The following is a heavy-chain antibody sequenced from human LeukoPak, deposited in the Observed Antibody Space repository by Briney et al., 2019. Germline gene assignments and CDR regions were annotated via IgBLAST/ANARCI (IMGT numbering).Heavy chain of an antibody. CDR3: AKDLGRRYGDYVIGVNGAFDI. D-gene: IGHD4-17*01. CDR2: ISGSGGST. J-gene: IGHJ3*02. Sequence: GGSLRLSCAASGFTFSSYWMSWVRQAPGKGLEWVSAISGSGGSTYYADSVKGRFTISRDNSKNTLYLQMNSLRAEDTAVYYCAKDLGRRYGDYVIGVNGAFDIWGQGTMVTVSS. CDR1: GFTFSSYW. V-gene: IGHV3-23*01.